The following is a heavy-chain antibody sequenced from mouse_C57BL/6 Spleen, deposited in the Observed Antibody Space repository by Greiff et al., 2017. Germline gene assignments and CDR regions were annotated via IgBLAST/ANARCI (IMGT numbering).Heavy chain of an antibody. D-gene: IGHD2-4*01. Sequence: VKQSCKASGYTFTSYWMDWVKQRPGQGLEWIGNIYPSDSETHYNQKFKDKATLTVDKSSSTAYMQLSSLTSEDSAVYYCARGDYGVYYFDYWGQGTTLTVSS. CDR1: GYTFTSYW. CDR2: IYPSDSET. CDR3: ARGDYGVYYFDY. V-gene: IGHV1-61*01. J-gene: IGHJ2*01.